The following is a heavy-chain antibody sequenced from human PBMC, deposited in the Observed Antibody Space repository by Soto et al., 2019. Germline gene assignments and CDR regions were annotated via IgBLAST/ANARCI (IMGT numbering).Heavy chain of an antibody. CDR3: AGGVRYFDWRKSQISDYYYMDV. CDR1: GFTFSDYY. Sequence: GGSLRLSCAASGFTFSDYYMSWIRQAPGKGLEWVSYISSSGSTIYYADSVKGRFTISRDNAKNSLYLQMNSLRAEDTAVYYWAGGVRYFDWRKSQISDYYYMDVWGKGTTVTVSS. V-gene: IGHV3-11*01. D-gene: IGHD3-9*01. J-gene: IGHJ6*03. CDR2: ISSSGSTI.